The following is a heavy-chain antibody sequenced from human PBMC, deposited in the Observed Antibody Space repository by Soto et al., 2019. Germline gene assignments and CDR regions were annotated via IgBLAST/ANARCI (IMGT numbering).Heavy chain of an antibody. CDR2: INDSGST. Sequence: TLSLPCSVSGRSFRVYFWSCIRQSPDKGLEWRGEINDSGSTYYNPSFKSRLTISVDTSKSQISLTLTSVTAADSAVYYCQGGDFWGQGTRVTVSS. J-gene: IGHJ4*02. V-gene: IGHV4-34*01. CDR3: QGGDF. D-gene: IGHD3-16*01. CDR1: GRSFRVYF.